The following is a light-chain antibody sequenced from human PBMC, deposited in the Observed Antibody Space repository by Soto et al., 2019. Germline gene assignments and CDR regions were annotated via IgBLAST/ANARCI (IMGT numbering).Light chain of an antibody. CDR2: GAS. CDR1: QSVSSG. J-gene: IGKJ1*01. Sequence: EMVMTQSPATLSVSPGERATLSCRASQSVSSGLAWYQQTPGQAPRLLIYGASTRATGIPARFSGSGSGTEFTLTISSLQSEDSAVYYCQQYNNWPPWTFGQGTKVDI. CDR3: QQYNNWPPWT. V-gene: IGKV3-15*01.